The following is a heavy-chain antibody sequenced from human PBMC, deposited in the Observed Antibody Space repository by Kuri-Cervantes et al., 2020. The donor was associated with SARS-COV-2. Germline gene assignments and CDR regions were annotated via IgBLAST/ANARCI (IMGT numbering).Heavy chain of an antibody. CDR1: GYTFTSYY. J-gene: IGHJ6*02. V-gene: IGHV1-69*13. Sequence: SVKVSCKASGYTFTSYYMHWVRQAPGQGLEWMGGIIPIFGTANYAQKFQGRVTITADESTSTAYMELSSLRSEDTAVYYCARDPPPRIAAAGLHYYYYGMDVWGQGTTVTVSS. CDR3: ARDPPPRIAAAGLHYYYYGMDV. D-gene: IGHD6-13*01. CDR2: IIPIFGTA.